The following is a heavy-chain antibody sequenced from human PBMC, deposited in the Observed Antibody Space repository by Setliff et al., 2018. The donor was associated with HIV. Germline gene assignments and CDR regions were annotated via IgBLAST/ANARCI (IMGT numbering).Heavy chain of an antibody. J-gene: IGHJ5*02. CDR1: GGYISSTNW. Sequence: TSETLSLTCAVSGGYISSTNWWSWVRQPPGKGLEWIGEISHSGSTNYNPSLKSRVTISVDKSKNQFSLKLSSVTAADTAVYYCARDGGFGDQGGNWFDPWGQGTLVTVSS. V-gene: IGHV4-4*02. CDR2: ISHSGST. D-gene: IGHD3-10*01. CDR3: ARDGGFGDQGGNWFDP.